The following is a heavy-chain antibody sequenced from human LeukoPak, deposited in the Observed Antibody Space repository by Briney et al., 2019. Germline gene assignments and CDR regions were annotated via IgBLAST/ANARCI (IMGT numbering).Heavy chain of an antibody. CDR2: ISSSSSSTI. J-gene: IGHJ4*02. CDR1: GFTFSSYS. CDR3: AREGYYYGSGSYYQIDY. V-gene: IGHV3-48*01. D-gene: IGHD3-10*01. Sequence: GGSLRLSCAASGFTFSSYSMNWVRQAPGKGLEWVSYISSSSSSTIYYADSVKGRFTISRDNAKNSLYLQMNSLRAEDTAVYYCAREGYYYGSGSYYQIDYWGQGTLVTVSS.